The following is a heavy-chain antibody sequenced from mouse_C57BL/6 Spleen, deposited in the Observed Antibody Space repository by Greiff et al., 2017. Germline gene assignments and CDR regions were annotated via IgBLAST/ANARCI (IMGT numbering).Heavy chain of an antibody. CDR2: IDPNRGGT. CDR1: GYTFTSYW. CDR3: ARSGSKGWYFDV. V-gene: IGHV1-72*01. D-gene: IGHD2-5*01. J-gene: IGHJ1*03. Sequence: QVQLQQPGAELVKPGASVKLSCKASGYTFTSYWMHWVKQRPGRGLEWIGRIDPNRGGTKYNEKFKSKATLTVDKPSSTAYMQLSSLTSEDSAVYSCARSGSKGWYFDVWGTGTTVTVSS.